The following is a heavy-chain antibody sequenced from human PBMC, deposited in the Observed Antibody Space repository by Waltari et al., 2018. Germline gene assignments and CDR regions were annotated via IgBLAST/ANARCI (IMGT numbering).Heavy chain of an antibody. CDR2: IKQDGSEK. V-gene: IGHV3-7*03. CDR3: ARAAAAGMAYYYYYMDV. Sequence: EVQLVESGGGLVQPGGSLRLSCAASGFTFSSYWMSWVRQAPGKGLEWVANIKQDGSEKYYVDSVKGRFTISRDNAKNSLYLQMNSLRAEDTAVYYCARAAAAGMAYYYYYMDVWGKGTTVTVSS. CDR1: GFTFSSYW. J-gene: IGHJ6*03. D-gene: IGHD6-13*01.